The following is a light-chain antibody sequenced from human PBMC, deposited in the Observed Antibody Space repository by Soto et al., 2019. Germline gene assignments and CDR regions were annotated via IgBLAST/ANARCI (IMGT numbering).Light chain of an antibody. CDR1: SSDVGGYNF. J-gene: IGLJ2*01. Sequence: QSALTQPRSVSGSPGQSVTISCTGTSSDVGGYNFVSWYQQHPGKAPKLMIYDVNKWPSGVPDRFSGSKSGNTASLTISGLQADDEADYYCAAWDDSLSGVVFGGGTKLTVL. CDR3: AAWDDSLSGVV. CDR2: DVN. V-gene: IGLV2-11*01.